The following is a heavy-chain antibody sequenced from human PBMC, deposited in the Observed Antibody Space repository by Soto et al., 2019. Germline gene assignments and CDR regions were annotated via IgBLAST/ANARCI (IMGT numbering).Heavy chain of an antibody. CDR2: ISGSGGST. CDR1: GFTFSSYA. CDR3: ARRGSGSYYDY. Sequence: EVQLLESGGGLVQPGGSLRLSCAASGFTFSSYAMRWVRQAPGKGLEWVSAISGSGGSTYYADSVKGRFTISRANPKNTVYLQMNSLRGEDTAVYYCARRGSGSYYDYWGQGTLVTVSS. V-gene: IGHV3-23*01. J-gene: IGHJ4*02. D-gene: IGHD1-26*01.